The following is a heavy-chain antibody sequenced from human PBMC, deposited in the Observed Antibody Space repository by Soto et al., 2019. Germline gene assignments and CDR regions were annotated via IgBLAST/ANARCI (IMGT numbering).Heavy chain of an antibody. CDR3: ARDRYSSSFIYYYYYGMDV. Sequence: GGSLRPSCVPLGFTFGSNALHWFAQPQARGRSWVAVISYDGSNKYYADSVKGRFTISRDNSKNTLYLQMNSLRAEDTAVYYCARDRYSSSFIYYYYYGMDVWGQGTTVTVSS. V-gene: IGHV3-30-3*01. J-gene: IGHJ6*02. CDR2: ISYDGSNK. D-gene: IGHD6-6*01. CDR1: GFTFGSNA.